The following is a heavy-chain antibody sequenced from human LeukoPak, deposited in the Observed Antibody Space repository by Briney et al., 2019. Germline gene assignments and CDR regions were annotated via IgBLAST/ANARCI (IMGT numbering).Heavy chain of an antibody. Sequence: GGSLRLSCAASGFTFSSYAMHWVRQAPGKGLEYVSAISSNGGSTYYANSVKGRLPIYRDNSKNTLYLQMGSVRAEDMAVYYCARAYFDSGDAFDIWGQGTMVTVSS. CDR1: GFTFSSYA. CDR2: ISSNGGST. V-gene: IGHV3-64*01. D-gene: IGHD3-9*01. CDR3: ARAYFDSGDAFDI. J-gene: IGHJ3*02.